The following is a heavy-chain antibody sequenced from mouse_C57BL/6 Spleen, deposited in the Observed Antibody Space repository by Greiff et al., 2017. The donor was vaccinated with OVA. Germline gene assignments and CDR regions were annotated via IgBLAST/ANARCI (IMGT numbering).Heavy chain of an antibody. CDR1: GFTFSSYA. CDR3: TRVGDYDDGPMDY. V-gene: IGHV5-9-1*02. J-gene: IGHJ4*01. D-gene: IGHD2-4*01. Sequence: EVQRVESGEGLVKPGGSLKLSCAASGFTFSSYAMSWVRQTPEKRLEWVAYISSGGDYIYYADTVKGRFTISRDNARNTLYLQMSSLKSEDTAMYYCTRVGDYDDGPMDYWGQGTSVTVSS. CDR2: ISSGGDYI.